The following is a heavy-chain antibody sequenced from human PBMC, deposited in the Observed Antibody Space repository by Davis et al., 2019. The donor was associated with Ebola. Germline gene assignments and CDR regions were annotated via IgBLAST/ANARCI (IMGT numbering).Heavy chain of an antibody. CDR2: IYPGDSDD. Sequence: GESLKISCKTSGYSFTNYWIGWVRQMSGKGLEWMGIIYPGDSDDRYSPSFQGQVTMSVDKSINTAYLQWRSLQASDTAIYYCARAGLDSYGMDVWGQGTTVIVSS. CDR3: ARAGLDSYGMDV. D-gene: IGHD2-21*01. J-gene: IGHJ6*02. CDR1: GYSFTNYW. V-gene: IGHV5-51*01.